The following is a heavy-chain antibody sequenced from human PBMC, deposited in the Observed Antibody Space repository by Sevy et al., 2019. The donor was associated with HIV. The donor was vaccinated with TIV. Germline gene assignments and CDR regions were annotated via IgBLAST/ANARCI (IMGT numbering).Heavy chain of an antibody. V-gene: IGHV3-23*01. Sequence: GGSLRLSCEVPASTFSSYAMSWVRQAPGKGLEWVSAISRVGDNTYYADSVKGRFTISRDNSKNTLYLQMNSLRGDDTDLYYCSKQPDYWGRGTLVTVSS. CDR1: ASTFSSYA. J-gene: IGHJ4*02. CDR2: ISRVGDNT. CDR3: SKQPDY.